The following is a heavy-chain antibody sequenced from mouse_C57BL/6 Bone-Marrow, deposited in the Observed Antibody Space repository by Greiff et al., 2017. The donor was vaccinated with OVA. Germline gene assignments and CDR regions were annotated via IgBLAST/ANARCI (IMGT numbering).Heavy chain of an antibody. Sequence: EVKLVESGEGLVKPGGSLKLSCAASGFTFSSYAMSWVRQTPEKRLEWVAYISSGGDYIYYADTVKGRFTISRDNARNTLYLQMSSLKSEDTAMYYCTRGDWDWFAYWGQGTLVTVSA. V-gene: IGHV5-9-1*02. CDR1: GFTFSSYA. D-gene: IGHD4-1*01. J-gene: IGHJ3*01. CDR2: ISSGGDYI. CDR3: TRGDWDWFAY.